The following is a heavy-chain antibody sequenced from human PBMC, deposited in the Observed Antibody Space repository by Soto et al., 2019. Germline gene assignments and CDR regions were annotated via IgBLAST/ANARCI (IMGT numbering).Heavy chain of an antibody. CDR3: ARPHDYIWGSYRTIQSYGLDV. Sequence: ASVKVSCKASGYTFTGYDINWVRQVTGQGLEWMGWMNPNSGNTDYAQKFQGRVTMTRNTSIGTAYMELSSLRSEDTAVYYCARPHDYIWGSYRTIQSYGLDVWGQGTTVTVSS. D-gene: IGHD3-16*02. J-gene: IGHJ6*02. CDR2: MNPNSGNT. V-gene: IGHV1-8*01. CDR1: GYTFTGYD.